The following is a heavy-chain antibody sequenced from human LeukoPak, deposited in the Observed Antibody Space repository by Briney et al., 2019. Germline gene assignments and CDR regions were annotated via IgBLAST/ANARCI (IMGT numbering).Heavy chain of an antibody. D-gene: IGHD2-2*01. CDR1: GGSFSGYY. Sequence: PSETLSLTCAVYGGSFSGYYWSWIRQPPGKGLEWIGEINHSGSTNYNPSLKSRVTISVDTSKNQFSLKLSSVTAADTAVYYCARATKDIVVVPAAMRLWYFDLWGRGTLVTVSS. V-gene: IGHV4-34*01. CDR3: ARATKDIVVVPAAMRLWYFDL. J-gene: IGHJ2*01. CDR2: INHSGST.